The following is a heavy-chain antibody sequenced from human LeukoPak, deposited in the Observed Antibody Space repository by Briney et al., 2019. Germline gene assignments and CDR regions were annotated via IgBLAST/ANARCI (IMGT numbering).Heavy chain of an antibody. V-gene: IGHV1-8*01. CDR3: ARGSGDYEYYYYYMDV. Sequence: ASVKVSCKASGYTFTSYDINWVRQATGQGLEWMGWMNPNSGNTGYAQKFQGRVTMTRSTSISTAYMELSSLRSEDTAVYYCARGSGDYEYYYYYMDVWGKGTTVTVSS. D-gene: IGHD4-17*01. CDR1: GYTFTSYD. J-gene: IGHJ6*03. CDR2: MNPNSGNT.